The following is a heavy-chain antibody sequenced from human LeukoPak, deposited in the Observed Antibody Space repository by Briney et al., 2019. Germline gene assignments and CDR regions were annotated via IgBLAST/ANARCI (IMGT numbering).Heavy chain of an antibody. CDR3: ARDHASSFDY. CDR1: GGSISNYY. V-gene: IGHV4-59*01. Sequence: KPSETLSLTCTVSGGSISNYYWSWIRQPPGKGLEWIGYIYYSGSTNYNPSLKSRVTISVDTSKNQFSLKLSSVTAADTAVYYCARDHASSFDYWGQGTLVTVSS. J-gene: IGHJ4*02. CDR2: IYYSGST. D-gene: IGHD2-2*01.